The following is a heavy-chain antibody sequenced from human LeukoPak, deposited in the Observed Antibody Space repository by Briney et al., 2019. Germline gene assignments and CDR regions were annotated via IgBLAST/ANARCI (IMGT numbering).Heavy chain of an antibody. Sequence: GGSLRLSCAASGFTFSSCEMNWVRQAPGKGLEWVSYISSSGSTIYYADSVKGRFTISRDNAKNSLYLQMNSLRAEDTAVYYCARRPMVRGVTYFDYWGQGTLVTVSS. V-gene: IGHV3-48*03. CDR3: ARRPMVRGVTYFDY. CDR1: GFTFSSCE. D-gene: IGHD3-10*01. J-gene: IGHJ4*02. CDR2: ISSSGSTI.